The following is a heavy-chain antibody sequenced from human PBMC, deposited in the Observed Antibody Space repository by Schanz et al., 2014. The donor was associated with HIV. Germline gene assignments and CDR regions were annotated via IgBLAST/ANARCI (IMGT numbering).Heavy chain of an antibody. Sequence: QVQLQQSGAEVKKPGSSVKVSCRASGGTFSNYAISWVRQAPGQGLEWLGLIMPKFGTENYAQKYQGRVTLTADATTAYMDLSSLKFEDTAVYYCVRVANYDGDDYYQRSHFDLWGQGTLVTVSS. J-gene: IGHJ4*02. D-gene: IGHD3-22*01. CDR1: GGTFSNYA. V-gene: IGHV1-69*13. CDR2: IMPKFGTE. CDR3: VRVANYDGDDYYQRSHFDL.